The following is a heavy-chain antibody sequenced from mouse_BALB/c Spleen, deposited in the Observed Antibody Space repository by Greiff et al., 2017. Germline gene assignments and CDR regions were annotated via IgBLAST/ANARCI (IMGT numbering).Heavy chain of an antibody. CDR1: GFTFSDYY. CDR3: APHYYGSSYASWFAY. J-gene: IGHJ3*01. Sequence: EVNVVESGGGLVKPGGSLKLSCAASGFTFSDYYMYWVRQTPEKRLEWVATISDGGSYTYYPDSVKGRFTISRDNAKNNLYLQMSSLKSEDTAMYYCAPHYYGSSYASWFAYWGQGTLVTVSA. V-gene: IGHV5-4*02. D-gene: IGHD1-1*01. CDR2: ISDGGSYT.